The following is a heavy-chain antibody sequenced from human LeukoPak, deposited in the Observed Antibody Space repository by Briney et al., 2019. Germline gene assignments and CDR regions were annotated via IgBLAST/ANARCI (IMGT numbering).Heavy chain of an antibody. CDR3: AKDPGDIVVVPAAGIDY. J-gene: IGHJ4*02. CDR1: GFTFSSYA. Sequence: QPGGSLRLSCAASGFTFSSYAMSWVRQAPGKGLGWVSAISGSGGSTYYADSVKGRFTISRDNSKNTLYLQMNSLRAEDTAVYYCAKDPGDIVVVPAAGIDYWGQGTLVTVSS. D-gene: IGHD2-2*01. V-gene: IGHV3-23*01. CDR2: ISGSGGST.